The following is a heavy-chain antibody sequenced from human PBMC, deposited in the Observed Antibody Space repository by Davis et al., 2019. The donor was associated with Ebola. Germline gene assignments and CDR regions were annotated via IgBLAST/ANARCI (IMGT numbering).Heavy chain of an antibody. CDR1: GGTFSSYA. D-gene: IGHD4-11*01. V-gene: IGHV1-69*13. CDR2: IIPIFGTA. CDR3: ARTAETGVTSNYEVQDYYYGMDV. J-gene: IGHJ6*04. Sequence: SVKVSCKASGGTFSSYAISWVRQAPGQGLEWMGGIIPIFGTANYAQKFQGRVTITADESTSTAYMELSSLRSEDTAVYYCARTAETGVTSNYEVQDYYYGMDVWGKGTTVTVSS.